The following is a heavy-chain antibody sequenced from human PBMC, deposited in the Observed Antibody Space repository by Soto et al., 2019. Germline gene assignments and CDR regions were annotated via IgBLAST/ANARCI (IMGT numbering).Heavy chain of an antibody. J-gene: IGHJ3*01. CDR1: GFTVSGKKY. CDR2: LYDLDGT. Sequence: XGALRRKCAAFGFTVSGKKYLAWVRQAPGKGLEWVSALYDLDGTYYADSVKGRFTTSSDSSRTTVYLQMNSLRPDDTAVYSCATWHLQEHAYDLWGQGTMVTVSS. V-gene: IGHV3-53*01. CDR3: ATWHLQEHAYDL. D-gene: IGHD1-1*01.